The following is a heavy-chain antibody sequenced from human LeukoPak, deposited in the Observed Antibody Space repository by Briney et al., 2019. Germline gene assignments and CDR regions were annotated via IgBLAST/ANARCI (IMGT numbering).Heavy chain of an antibody. CDR2: ISSSGSTI. D-gene: IGHD2-2*01. CDR1: GFTFSNYE. J-gene: IGHJ3*02. CDR3: ARDAEYQLPYDAFDM. Sequence: GGSLRLSCVASGFTFSNYEMNWVRQAPGKGLEWVSYISSSGSTIYYADSVKGRFTISRDNPKNLLYLQMNSLRAEDTAVYYCARDAEYQLPYDAFDMWGQGTMVTVSS. V-gene: IGHV3-48*03.